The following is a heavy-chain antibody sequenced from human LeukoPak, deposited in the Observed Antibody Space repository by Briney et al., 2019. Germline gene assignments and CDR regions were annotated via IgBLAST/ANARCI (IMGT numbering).Heavy chain of an antibody. V-gene: IGHV4-59*08. D-gene: IGHD3-9*01. CDR2: IFDSGST. Sequence: SETLSLTCTVSGGSISSYFWSWIRQPPGKGLEWIGYIFDSGSTNCNPSLKSRVTISGDTSKNQFSLKLKLSSVTAADTAVYYCARHIWLGGSFWFDPWGQGTLVTVSS. CDR3: ARHIWLGGSFWFDP. CDR1: GGSISSYF. J-gene: IGHJ5*02.